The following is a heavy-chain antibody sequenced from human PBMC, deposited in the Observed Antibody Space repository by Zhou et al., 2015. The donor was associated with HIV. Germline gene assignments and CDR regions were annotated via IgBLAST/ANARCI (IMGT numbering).Heavy chain of an antibody. D-gene: IGHD1-1*01. CDR1: GFTFSVYW. CDR3: ARDTTATFRGWYFDL. V-gene: IGHV3-74*01. CDR2: IDQDGGVH. J-gene: IGHJ2*01. Sequence: DVQLVESGGASVQPGGSLRLSCEGSGFTFSVYWMHWVRQVPGKGLIWVSRIDQDGGVHNLRGLREGPLHHLQRQRQEHAVLQMNSLRAEDSAVYYCARDTTATFRGWYFDLWGRGTLVTVSS.